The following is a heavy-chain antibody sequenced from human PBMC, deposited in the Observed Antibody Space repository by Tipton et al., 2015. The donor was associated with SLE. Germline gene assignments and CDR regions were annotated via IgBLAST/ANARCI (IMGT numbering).Heavy chain of an antibody. D-gene: IGHD5-18*01. CDR2: IYYSGST. CDR3: SCGYSYGFDY. CDR1: GCSISSSSYY. V-gene: IGHV4-39*07. Sequence: TLSLTCTVSGCSISSSSYYWGWIRQPPGKGLEWIGSIYYSGSTYYNPSPKSRVTISVDTSKNQFSLKLSSVTAADTAVYYCSCGYSYGFDYWGQGTLVTVSS. J-gene: IGHJ4*02.